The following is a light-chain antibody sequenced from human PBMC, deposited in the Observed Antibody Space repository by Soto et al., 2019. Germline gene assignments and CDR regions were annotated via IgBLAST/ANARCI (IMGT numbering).Light chain of an antibody. CDR3: LQYHNLWA. CDR2: RAS. J-gene: IGKJ1*01. CDR1: QNIYYN. V-gene: IGKV3-15*01. Sequence: ILMTQSPVTVSVSPGESATLSCRASQNIYYNVAWYQQRPGQAPRLLIYRASTRAPGVPARFSGSGSGTEFTLTISSLQPEDFTVYSCLQYHNLWAFGQGTKVEI.